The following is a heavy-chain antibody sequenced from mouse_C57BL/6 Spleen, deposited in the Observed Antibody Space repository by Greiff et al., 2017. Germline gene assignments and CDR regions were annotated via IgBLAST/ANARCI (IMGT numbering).Heavy chain of an antibody. CDR2: ISDGGSYT. CDR3: ARESYYGSLAWFAY. D-gene: IGHD1-1*01. J-gene: IGHJ3*01. Sequence: DVMLVESGGGLVKPGGSLKLSCAASGFTFSSYAMSWVRQTPEKRLEWVATISDGGSYTYYPDNVKGRFTISRDNAKNNLYLQMSHLKSEDTAMYYCARESYYGSLAWFAYWGEGTLVTVSA. V-gene: IGHV5-4*01. CDR1: GFTFSSYA.